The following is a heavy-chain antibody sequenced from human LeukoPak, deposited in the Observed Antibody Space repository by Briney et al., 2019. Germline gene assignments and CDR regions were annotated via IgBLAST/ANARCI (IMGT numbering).Heavy chain of an antibody. D-gene: IGHD6-19*01. J-gene: IGHJ2*01. CDR2: ISYYGSNK. CDR3: ARDPTPAVIPYWYFDL. V-gene: IGHV3-30*17. CDR1: GFTFSSYA. Sequence: PGRSLRLTCAASGFTFSSYAMHWVRQAPGKGVEWVAVISYYGSNKYYADSVKGRSTISRDNSKNTLYLQMNSLRAEDTAVYYCARDPTPAVIPYWYFDLWGRGTLVTVSS.